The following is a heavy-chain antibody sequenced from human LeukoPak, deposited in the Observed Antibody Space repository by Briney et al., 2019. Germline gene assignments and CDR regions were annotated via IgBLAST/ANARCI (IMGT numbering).Heavy chain of an antibody. Sequence: GGSLRLSCAASGFTFSSYGMHWVRQAPGKGLEGVAVIWYDGSNKYYADSVKGRFTISRDNSKNTLYLQMNSLRAEDTAVYYCAKDSAAAAADYWGQGTLVTVSS. CDR3: AKDSAAAAADY. J-gene: IGHJ4*02. CDR1: GFTFSSYG. D-gene: IGHD6-13*01. CDR2: IWYDGSNK. V-gene: IGHV3-33*06.